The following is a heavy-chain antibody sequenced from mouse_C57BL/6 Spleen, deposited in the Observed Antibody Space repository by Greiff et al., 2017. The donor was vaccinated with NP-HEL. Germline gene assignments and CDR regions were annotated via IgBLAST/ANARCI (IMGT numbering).Heavy chain of an antibody. CDR3: ARGLLGDY. D-gene: IGHD2-10*01. Sequence: VQLQQSGPELVKPGASVKISCKASGYAFSSSWMNWVKQRPGKGLEWIGRIYPGDGDTNYNGKFKGKATLTADKSSSTAYMQLSSLTSGDSAVYFCARGLLGDYWGQGTTLTVSS. CDR1: GYAFSSSW. J-gene: IGHJ2*01. CDR2: IYPGDGDT. V-gene: IGHV1-82*01.